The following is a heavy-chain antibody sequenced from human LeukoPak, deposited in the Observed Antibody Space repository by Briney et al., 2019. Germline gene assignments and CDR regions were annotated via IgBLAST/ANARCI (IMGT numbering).Heavy chain of an antibody. D-gene: IGHD5-18*01. CDR1: GGTFSSYA. J-gene: IGHJ4*02. CDR3: ARMEGYSYSDS. CDR2: NIPIYATT. Sequence: ASVKVSCKASGGTFSSYAISWVRQAPGQGLEWMGGNIPIYATTDYAQKFQGRVTITADESTSTVYMELNSLRSEDTAVYYCARMEGYSYSDSWGQGTLVTVSS. V-gene: IGHV1-69*13.